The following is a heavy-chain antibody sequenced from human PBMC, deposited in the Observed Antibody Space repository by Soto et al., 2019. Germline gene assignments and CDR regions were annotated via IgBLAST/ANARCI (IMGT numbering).Heavy chain of an antibody. V-gene: IGHV3-30-3*01. CDR3: ARDRGDTAMVSYYYYGMDV. CDR2: ISYDGSNK. Sequence: QVQLVESGGGVVQPGRSLRLSCAASGFTFSSYAMHWVRQAPGKGLEWVAVISYDGSNKYYADSVKGRFTISRDNSKNTLYLQMNSLRAEDTAVYYCARDRGDTAMVSYYYYGMDVW. D-gene: IGHD5-18*01. J-gene: IGHJ6*01. CDR1: GFTFSSYA.